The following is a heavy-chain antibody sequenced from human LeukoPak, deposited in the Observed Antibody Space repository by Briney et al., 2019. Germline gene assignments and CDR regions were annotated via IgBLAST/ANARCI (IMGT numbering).Heavy chain of an antibody. CDR2: IYPGDSDT. D-gene: IGHD4-17*01. CDR3: AKHKIYGNPNNSYGMDV. V-gene: IGHV5-51*01. Sequence: GESLKISCKGSGYSFTSYWIGWVRQMPGKGLEWMGIIYPGDSDTRYSPSFQGQVTISADKSISTAYLQWSSLKASDTAMYYCAKHKIYGNPNNSYGMDVWGKGTTVTVSS. CDR1: GYSFTSYW. J-gene: IGHJ6*04.